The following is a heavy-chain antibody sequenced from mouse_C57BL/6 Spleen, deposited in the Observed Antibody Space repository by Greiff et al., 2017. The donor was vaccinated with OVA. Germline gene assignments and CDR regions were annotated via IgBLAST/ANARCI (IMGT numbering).Heavy chain of an antibody. J-gene: IGHJ2*01. Sequence: VQLQQSGAELVKPGASVKLSCTASGFNIKDYYMHWVKQRTEQGLEWIGRIDPEDGETKYAPQFQGKATITADTSSNTAYLQLSSLTSEDTAVYYCARQLRLPDFDYWGQGTTLTVSS. CDR3: ARQLRLPDFDY. V-gene: IGHV14-2*01. CDR2: IDPEDGET. D-gene: IGHD3-2*02. CDR1: GFNIKDYY.